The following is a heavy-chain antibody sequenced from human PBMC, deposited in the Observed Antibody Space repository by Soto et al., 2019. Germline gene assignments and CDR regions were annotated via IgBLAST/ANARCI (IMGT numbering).Heavy chain of an antibody. CDR3: AREDGIVGTTSAFDY. V-gene: IGHV3-21*01. D-gene: IGHD1-26*01. Sequence: GGSLRLSCAASGFTFSTYNMNWVRQAPGKGLEWVSSINGRGNYIYYADSVKGRFTISRDNAKNSLYLQMNSLRAEDTAIYYCAREDGIVGTTSAFDYWGQGTLVTVSS. CDR2: INGRGNYI. CDR1: GFTFSTYN. J-gene: IGHJ4*02.